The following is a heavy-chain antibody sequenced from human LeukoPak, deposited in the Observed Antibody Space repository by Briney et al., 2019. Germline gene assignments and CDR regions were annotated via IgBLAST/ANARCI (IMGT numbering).Heavy chain of an antibody. CDR1: GFTFSDYY. Sequence: GGSLRLSCAASGFTFSDYYMSWIRQAPGKGLEWVSYISSSGSTIYYADSVKGRFTISGDNAKNSLYLQMNSLRAEDTAVYYCTRDATDYYYYYMDVWGKGATVTVSS. V-gene: IGHV3-11*04. D-gene: IGHD2-15*01. CDR2: ISSSGSTI. J-gene: IGHJ6*03. CDR3: TRDATDYYYYYMDV.